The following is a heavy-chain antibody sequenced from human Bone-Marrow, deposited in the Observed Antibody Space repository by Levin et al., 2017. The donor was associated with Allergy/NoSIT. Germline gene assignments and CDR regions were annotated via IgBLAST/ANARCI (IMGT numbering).Heavy chain of an antibody. Sequence: GGSLRLSCKASGYTFTSYGISWVRQAPGQGLEWMGWISAYNGNTNYAQKLQGRVTMTTDTSTSTAYMELRSLRSDDTAVYYCARDNKQLVTFDYWGQGTLVTVSS. CDR1: GYTFTSYG. CDR3: ARDNKQLVTFDY. V-gene: IGHV1-18*01. J-gene: IGHJ4*02. D-gene: IGHD6-6*01. CDR2: ISAYNGNT.